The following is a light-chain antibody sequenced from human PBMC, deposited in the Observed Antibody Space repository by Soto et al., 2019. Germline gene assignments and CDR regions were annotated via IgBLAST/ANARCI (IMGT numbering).Light chain of an antibody. Sequence: DIQMTQSPSSLSASVGDRVTITCRASQSISSYLNWYQQKPGKAPKLLIYDVSNLERGVPPRFSGSTSGAESTLTITGLHPDDRGTYYCQHTTDFTFGQGTKVEIK. CDR3: QHTTDFT. CDR1: QSISSY. CDR2: DVS. V-gene: IGKV1-39*01. J-gene: IGKJ2*01.